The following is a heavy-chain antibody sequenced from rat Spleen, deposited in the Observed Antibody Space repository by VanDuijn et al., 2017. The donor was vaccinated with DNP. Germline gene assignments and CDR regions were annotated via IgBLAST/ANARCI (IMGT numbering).Heavy chain of an antibody. V-gene: IGHV5-29*01. J-gene: IGHJ2*01. D-gene: IGHD4-3*01. Sequence: EVQLVESGGGLVQPGRSLKLSCAASGFTFSNYGMAWVRQAPTKGLEWVATISYDGSSTYYRDSVKGRFTISRDNAKSTLYLQMDSLRSEDTATYYCARSAGGGFDYWGQGVMVTVSS. CDR2: ISYDGSST. CDR1: GFTFSNYG. CDR3: ARSAGGGFDY.